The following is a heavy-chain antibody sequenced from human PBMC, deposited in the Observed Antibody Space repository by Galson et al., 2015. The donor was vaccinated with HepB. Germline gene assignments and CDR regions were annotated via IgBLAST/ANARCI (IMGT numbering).Heavy chain of an antibody. Sequence: SVKVSCKASGGTFSSYAIAWVRQAPGQGLEWMGGIIPIFGAANYAQKFQGRVTITADESTRTVYMELNSLRSEDTGVYYCARGISGGYSLAHQDAFDIWGQGTMVTVSS. CDR1: GGTFSSYA. J-gene: IGHJ3*02. D-gene: IGHD3-22*01. CDR3: ARGISGGYSLAHQDAFDI. V-gene: IGHV1-69*13. CDR2: IIPIFGAA.